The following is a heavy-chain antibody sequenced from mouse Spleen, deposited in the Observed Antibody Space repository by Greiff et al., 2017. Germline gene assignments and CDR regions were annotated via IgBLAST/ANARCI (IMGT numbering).Heavy chain of an antibody. V-gene: IGHV7-3*02. CDR2: IRNKANGYTT. CDR1: GFTFTDYY. CDR3: ASYYRSAWFAY. J-gene: IGHJ3*01. Sequence: EVKVVESGGGLVQPGGSLRLSCATSGFTFTDYYMSWVRQPPGKALEWLGFIRNKANGYTTEYSASVKGRFTISRDNSQSILYLQMNTLRAEDSATYYCASYYRSAWFAYWGQGTLVTVSA. D-gene: IGHD2-14*01.